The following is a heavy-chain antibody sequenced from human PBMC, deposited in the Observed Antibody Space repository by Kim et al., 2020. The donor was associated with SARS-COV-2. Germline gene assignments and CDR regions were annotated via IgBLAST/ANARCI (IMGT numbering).Heavy chain of an antibody. CDR2: ISGSGGST. CDR1: GFTFSSYA. J-gene: IGHJ4*02. V-gene: IGHV3-23*01. Sequence: GGSLRLSCAASGFTFSSYAMNWVRQAPGKGLEWVSTISGSGGSTDYADSVKGRFTISRDNSKNTLYLQMNSLRAEDTAVYYCAKGPKGVFFDYWGQGTLVTVSS. D-gene: IGHD3-16*01. CDR3: AKGPKGVFFDY.